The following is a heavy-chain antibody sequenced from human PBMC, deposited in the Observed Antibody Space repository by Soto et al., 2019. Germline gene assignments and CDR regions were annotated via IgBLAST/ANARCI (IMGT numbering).Heavy chain of an antibody. CDR1: GFTFSSYG. D-gene: IGHD2-8*01. CDR3: AKDALMLRGYFDY. CDR2: ISYDGSNK. V-gene: IGHV3-30*18. Sequence: GGSLRLSCAASGFTFSSYGMHWVRQAPGKGLEWVAVISYDGSNKYYADSVKGRFTISRDNSKNTLYLQMNSLRAEDAAVYYCAKDALMLRGYFDYWGQGTLVTVSS. J-gene: IGHJ4*02.